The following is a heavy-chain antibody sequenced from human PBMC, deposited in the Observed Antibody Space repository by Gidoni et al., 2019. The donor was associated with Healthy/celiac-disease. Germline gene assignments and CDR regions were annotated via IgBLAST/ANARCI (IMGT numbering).Heavy chain of an antibody. CDR1: GYTFTSYG. D-gene: IGHD2-21*02. CDR3: ARLYCGGDCYSYYYYYMDV. CDR2: ISAYNGNT. V-gene: IGHV1-18*01. J-gene: IGHJ6*03. Sequence: QVQLVQSGAEVKKPGASVKVSCKASGYTFTSYGISWVRQAPGQGLEWMGWISAYNGNTNYAQKLQGRVTMTTDTSTSTAYMELRSLRSDDTAVYYCARLYCGGDCYSYYYYYMDVWGKGTTVTVSS.